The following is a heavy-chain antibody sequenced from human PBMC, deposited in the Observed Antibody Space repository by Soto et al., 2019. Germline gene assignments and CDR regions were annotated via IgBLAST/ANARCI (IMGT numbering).Heavy chain of an antibody. Sequence: EVQLVQSGAALKKPGESLRISCMASGYIFTNHWIAWVRKMTGKGPELMGLIQPGDSYARYSPSFQGQVTFSADKSVNSAYGQWSSLKASATAIYYCARRFHVASGTIYNVSYLDPWGKGSLVSVSS. CDR3: ARRFHVASGTIYNVSYLDP. CDR2: IQPGDSYA. J-gene: IGHJ5*02. CDR1: GYIFTNHW. V-gene: IGHV5-51*01. D-gene: IGHD3-10*01.